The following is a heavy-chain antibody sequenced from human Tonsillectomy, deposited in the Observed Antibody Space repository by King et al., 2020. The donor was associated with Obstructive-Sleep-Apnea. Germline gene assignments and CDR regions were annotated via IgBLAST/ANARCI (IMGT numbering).Heavy chain of an antibody. V-gene: IGHV2-5*02. Sequence: TLKESGPTLVKPTQTLTLTCTFSGFSLSTSGVGGGCIRQAPGKALELLALFYWDDVKRYSPSLKSRPTITKDTSENQVFLTVTNMDPVDTATYYCPHRSSGGPSGFDYWGQGTLVTVSS. D-gene: IGHD6-19*01. CDR1: GFSLSTSGVG. CDR3: PHRSSGGPSGFDY. CDR2: FYWDDVK. J-gene: IGHJ4*02.